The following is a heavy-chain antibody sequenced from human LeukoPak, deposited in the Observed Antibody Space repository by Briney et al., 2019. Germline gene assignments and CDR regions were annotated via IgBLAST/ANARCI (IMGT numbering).Heavy chain of an antibody. CDR2: IYYSGNT. CDR1: GGSMSNYY. J-gene: IGHJ4*02. Sequence: SETLSLTCSVSGGSMSNYYWSWIRQPPGKGLEWIGYIYYSGNTHYNPSLKSRVTISVDTSKNQFSLNLRSVTAADTAVYYCARVTGYRIEDYFDYWGQGTLVTVSS. D-gene: IGHD6-13*01. CDR3: ARVTGYRIEDYFDY. V-gene: IGHV4-59*01.